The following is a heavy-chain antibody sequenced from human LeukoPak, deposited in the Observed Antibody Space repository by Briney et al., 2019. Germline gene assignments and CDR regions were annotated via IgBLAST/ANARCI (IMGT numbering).Heavy chain of an antibody. CDR3: AKDGSGYDYYFDY. Sequence: GRSLRLSCAASGFTFSSYGMHWVRQAPGKGLEWVAVISYDGSNKYYADSVKGRFTISRDNSKNTLYLQMNSLRAEDTAVYYCAKDGSGYDYYFDYWGQGTLVTVSP. CDR1: GFTFSSYG. CDR2: ISYDGSNK. J-gene: IGHJ4*02. D-gene: IGHD5-12*01. V-gene: IGHV3-30*18.